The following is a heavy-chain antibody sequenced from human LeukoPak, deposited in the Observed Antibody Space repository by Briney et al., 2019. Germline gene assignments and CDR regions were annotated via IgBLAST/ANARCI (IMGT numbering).Heavy chain of an antibody. CDR3: AKAGGDCTSSSCYSDWFNP. V-gene: IGHV3-33*06. J-gene: IGHJ5*02. CDR2: IWFDGSKI. CDR1: GLTLSNSG. Sequence: PGGSLRLSCAASGLTLSNSGMHWVRQAPGKGLEGVAVIWFDGSKIYYADSVKGRFTISRDISKNTLFLQMNNVRAEDTAVYYCAKAGGDCTSSSCYSDWFNPWGQGTLVTVSS. D-gene: IGHD2-2*02.